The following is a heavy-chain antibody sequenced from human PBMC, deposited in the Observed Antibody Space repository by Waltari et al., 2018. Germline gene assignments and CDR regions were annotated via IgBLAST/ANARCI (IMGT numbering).Heavy chain of an antibody. D-gene: IGHD6-19*01. Sequence: QVQLVESGGGVVQPGRSLRLSCVASGFTFSSYAMHWVRQAPGKGLEWVAVISYDGSNKYYADSVKGRFTISRDNSKNTLYLQMNSLRAEDTAVYYCARQNSSGWFFDYWGQGTLVTVSS. CDR3: ARQNSSGWFFDY. CDR2: ISYDGSNK. CDR1: GFTFSSYA. V-gene: IGHV3-30-3*01. J-gene: IGHJ4*02.